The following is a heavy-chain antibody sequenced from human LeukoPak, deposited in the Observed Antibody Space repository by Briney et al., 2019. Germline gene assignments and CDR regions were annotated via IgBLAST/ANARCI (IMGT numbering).Heavy chain of an antibody. V-gene: IGHV5-51*01. CDR3: ARGGSYSYGYVSLGY. CDR1: GYSFTSYW. CDR2: IYPGDSDT. D-gene: IGHD5-18*01. J-gene: IGHJ4*02. Sequence: GESLKISCKGSGYSFTSYWIGWVRQMPGKGLEWMGIIYPGDSDTRYSPSFQGQVTISADKSISTAYLQWSSLKASDTAMYYCARGGSYSYGYVSLGYWGQGTLVTVSS.